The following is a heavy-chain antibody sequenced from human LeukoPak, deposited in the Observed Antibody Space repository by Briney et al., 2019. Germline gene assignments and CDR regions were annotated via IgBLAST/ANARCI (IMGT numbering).Heavy chain of an antibody. CDR3: ARGGSSYYWYFDL. CDR1: GYTFTGYY. V-gene: IGHV1-2*02. CDR2: INPNSGGT. D-gene: IGHD6-13*01. Sequence: WASVKVSCKASGYTFTGYYMHWVRQAPGQGLEWMGWINPNSGGTNYAQKLQGRVTMTTDTSTSTAYMELRSLRSDDTAVYYCARGGSSYYWYFDLWGRGTLVTVSS. J-gene: IGHJ2*01.